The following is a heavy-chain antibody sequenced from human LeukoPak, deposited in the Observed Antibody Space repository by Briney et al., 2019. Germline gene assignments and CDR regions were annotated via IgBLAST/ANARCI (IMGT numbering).Heavy chain of an antibody. CDR2: INHSEST. Sequence: PSETLSLTSADYGGSFSGYYWSWIPHPPGKGLEWSGEINHSESTNYHPSLKSRVTISVDTSKNQYSLKLSSVTAADTAVYYCARSLEEEQQLVPGLDYWGQGTLVAVSS. V-gene: IGHV4-34*01. CDR3: ARSLEEEQQLVPGLDY. D-gene: IGHD6-13*01. J-gene: IGHJ4*02. CDR1: GGSFSGYY.